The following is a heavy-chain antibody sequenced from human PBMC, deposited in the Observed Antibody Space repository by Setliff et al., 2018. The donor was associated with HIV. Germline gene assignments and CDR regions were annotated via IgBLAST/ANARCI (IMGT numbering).Heavy chain of an antibody. J-gene: IGHJ4*02. V-gene: IGHV1-69*13. CDR3: ARGAPPGNPGHLDY. D-gene: IGHD6-13*01. CDR1: GGTFSNSG. CDR2: IIPMYDPP. Sequence: ASVKVSCKASGGTFSNSGISWVRQAPGQGLEWMGEIIPMYDPPVYAQRFQGRVTITADESTTTVYMELSSLISDDAGTYFCARGAPPGNPGHLDYWGQGTLVTVSS.